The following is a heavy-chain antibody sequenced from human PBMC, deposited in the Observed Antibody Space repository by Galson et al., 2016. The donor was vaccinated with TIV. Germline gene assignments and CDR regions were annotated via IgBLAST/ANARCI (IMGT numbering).Heavy chain of an antibody. Sequence: SVKVSCKASGYTFTNYGISWVRQAPGQGLEWMGWISGYATNTEYVQKLQDRVTMTKDTSTSTAYMELRSLRYDDTAVYYCARDAPYSSSWSIDYWGQGSLVTVSS. J-gene: IGHJ4*02. CDR3: ARDAPYSSSWSIDY. D-gene: IGHD6-13*01. CDR1: GYTFTNYG. V-gene: IGHV1-18*04. CDR2: ISGYATNT.